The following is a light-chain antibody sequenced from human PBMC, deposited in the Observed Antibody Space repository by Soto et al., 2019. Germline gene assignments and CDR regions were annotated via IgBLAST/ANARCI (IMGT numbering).Light chain of an antibody. CDR1: QSVSSN. Sequence: EIVLTQSPGTLSFSPGERSTLSCRASQSVSSNLAWYQQKPCQTPRLLVYGASSRATGIPDRFSGSGSGTDFTLTISRLEPEDFAVYYCQQHGTSPITFGQGTRLEIK. V-gene: IGKV3-20*01. J-gene: IGKJ5*01. CDR2: GAS. CDR3: QQHGTSPIT.